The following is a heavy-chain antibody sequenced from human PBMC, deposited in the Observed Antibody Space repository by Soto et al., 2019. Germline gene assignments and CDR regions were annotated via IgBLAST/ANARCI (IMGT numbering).Heavy chain of an antibody. CDR2: IHYSGST. CDR1: GGSISSGGYY. CDR3: ARESLGYYGSGSYYLVDY. D-gene: IGHD3-10*01. J-gene: IGHJ4*02. Sequence: QVQLQESGPGLVKPSQTLSLTCTVSGGSISSGGYYWSWIRQHPGKGLEWIGYIHYSGSTYYNPSLKSRVTISVDTPKNQFSLKLNSVTAADTAVYYCARESLGYYGSGSYYLVDYWGQGTLVTVSS. V-gene: IGHV4-31*03.